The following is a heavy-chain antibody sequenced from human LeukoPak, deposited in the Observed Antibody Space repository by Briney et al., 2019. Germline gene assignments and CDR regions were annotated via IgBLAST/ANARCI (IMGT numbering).Heavy chain of an antibody. CDR3: ARGYQNYYYDSSGYYPLDY. D-gene: IGHD3-22*01. CDR2: IKQDGSEK. J-gene: IGHJ4*02. V-gene: IGHV3-7*01. Sequence: GGSLRLSCAASGFTFSSYWMSWVRQAPGKGLEWVANIKQDGSEKYYVDSVKGRFTISRDNAKNSLYLQMNSLRAEDTAVYYCARGYQNYYYDSSGYYPLDYWGQGTLVTVSS. CDR1: GFTFSSYW.